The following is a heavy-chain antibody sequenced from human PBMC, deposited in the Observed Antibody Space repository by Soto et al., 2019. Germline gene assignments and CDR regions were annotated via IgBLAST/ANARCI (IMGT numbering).Heavy chain of an antibody. CDR1: GFSLSSFI. J-gene: IGHJ4*02. V-gene: IGHV3-23*01. D-gene: IGHD1-1*01. Sequence: GSLRLSCAASGFSLSSFIMSWVRQAPGKGLEWVSSISGGGVTSYYADSVKGRFTISRDNSNNTLYLQLNSLGAEDTAVYYCARDSRNLDYWGQGTLVTVSS. CDR3: ARDSRNLDY. CDR2: ISGGGVTS.